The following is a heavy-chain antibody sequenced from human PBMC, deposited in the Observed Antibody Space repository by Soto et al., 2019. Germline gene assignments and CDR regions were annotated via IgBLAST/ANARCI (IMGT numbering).Heavy chain of an antibody. D-gene: IGHD3-3*01. CDR1: GFTVSSNY. CDR3: ARESFWSGYPYYFDD. V-gene: IGHV3-53*01. CDR2: IYSGGST. Sequence: GGSLRLSCAASGFTVSSNYMSWVRQAPGKGLEWVSVIYSGGSTYYADSVKGRFTISRDNSKNTLYLQMNSLRAEDTAVYYCARESFWSGYPYYFDDWGQGTLVTVSS. J-gene: IGHJ4*02.